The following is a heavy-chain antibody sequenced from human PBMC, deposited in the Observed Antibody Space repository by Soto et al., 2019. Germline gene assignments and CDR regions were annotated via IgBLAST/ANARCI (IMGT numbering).Heavy chain of an antibody. J-gene: IGHJ4*02. CDR3: ARLGNYDFWSGYYSGFFDY. CDR2: IYYSGST. CDR1: GGSISSSSYY. V-gene: IGHV4-39*01. Sequence: QLQLQESGPGLVKPSETLSLTCTVSGGSISSSSYYWGWIRQPPGKGLEWIGGIYYSGSTYYNPAHTRRVNISVDTYKNQFSLKLSSVPGADTAVYYWARLGNYDFWSGYYSGFFDYWGQGTLVTVSS. D-gene: IGHD3-3*01.